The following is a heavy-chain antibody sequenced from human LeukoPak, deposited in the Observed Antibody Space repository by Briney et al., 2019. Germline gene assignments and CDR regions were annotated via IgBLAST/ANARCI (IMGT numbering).Heavy chain of an antibody. CDR3: ARQKGQYYDFWSGYYTAEFDY. Sequence: SETLSLTCTVSGGSISSSSYYWGWIRQPPGKGLEWIGSIYYSGSTYYNPSLKSRVTTSVDTSKNQFSLKLSSVTAADTAVYYCARQKGQYYDFWSGYYTAEFDYWGQGTLVTVSS. D-gene: IGHD3-3*01. CDR1: GGSISSSSYY. J-gene: IGHJ4*02. V-gene: IGHV4-39*01. CDR2: IYYSGST.